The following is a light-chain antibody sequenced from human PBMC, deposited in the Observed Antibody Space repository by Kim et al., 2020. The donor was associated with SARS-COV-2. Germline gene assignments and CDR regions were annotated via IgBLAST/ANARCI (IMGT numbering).Light chain of an antibody. CDR3: QVWAARTCI. CDR2: RDR. CDR1: NIRSTV. Sequence: GRRASVTWNGNNIRSTVVNWYQQDPGQAPVMVIERDRDRPSGIPDRFSGSNSGNTATLTSSRAQAGDEADYYYQVWAARTCIFGPGTKVTVL. V-gene: IGLV3-9*01. J-gene: IGLJ1*01.